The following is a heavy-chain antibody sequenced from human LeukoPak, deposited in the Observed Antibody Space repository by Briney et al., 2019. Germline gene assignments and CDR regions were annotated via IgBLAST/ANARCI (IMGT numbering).Heavy chain of an antibody. CDR2: IYYSGST. D-gene: IGHD5-18*01. V-gene: IGHV4-59*01. CDR1: GGSISSYY. J-gene: IGHJ4*02. CDR3: ARDGLSYGYELSPFDY. Sequence: SETLSLTCTVSGGSISSYYWSWIRQPAGTALEWIGYIYYSGSTNYNPSLKSRVTISVDTSKNQFSLKLRSVTAADTAVYYCARDGLSYGYELSPFDYWGQGTLVTVSS.